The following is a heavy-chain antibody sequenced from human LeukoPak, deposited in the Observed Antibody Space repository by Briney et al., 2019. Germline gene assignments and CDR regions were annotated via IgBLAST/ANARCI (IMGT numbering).Heavy chain of an antibody. D-gene: IGHD1-26*01. Sequence: GGSLRLSCAASGFTDSSNYMSWVRQAPGKGLEWVSVIYSGGSTYYADSVKGRFTISRDNSKNTLYLQMNSLRAEDTAVYYCAREIVGAAGWFDPWGQGTLVTVSS. CDR2: IYSGGST. J-gene: IGHJ5*02. V-gene: IGHV3-66*01. CDR3: AREIVGAAGWFDP. CDR1: GFTDSSNY.